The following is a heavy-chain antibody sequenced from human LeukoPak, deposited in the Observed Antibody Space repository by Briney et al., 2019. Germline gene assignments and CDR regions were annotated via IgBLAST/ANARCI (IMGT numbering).Heavy chain of an antibody. CDR3: ARDVNDNIGSSGY. J-gene: IGHJ4*02. D-gene: IGHD3-22*01. CDR2: INSYNGNT. CDR1: GYTFTSYG. Sequence: ASVKVSCRASGYTFTSYGFTWVRQAPGQGPEWMGWINSYNGNTNYAQKLQGRVTMTTDTSTSTAYMELRSLRSDDTAVYYCARDVNDNIGSSGYWGQGTLVTVSS. V-gene: IGHV1-18*01.